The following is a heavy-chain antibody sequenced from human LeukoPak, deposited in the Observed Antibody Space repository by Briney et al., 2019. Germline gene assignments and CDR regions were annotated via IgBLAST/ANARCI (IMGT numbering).Heavy chain of an antibody. CDR2: ISSSGSTI. CDR3: ARTQQWLADFDY. CDR1: GFTFSDYY. V-gene: IGHV3-11*01. Sequence: NPGGSLRLSCAASGFTFSDYYMSWIRQAPGKGLEWVSYISSSGSTIYYADSVKGRFTISRDNAKNSLYLQMNSLRAEDTAVYYCARTQQWLADFDYWGQGTLVTVSS. D-gene: IGHD6-19*01. J-gene: IGHJ4*02.